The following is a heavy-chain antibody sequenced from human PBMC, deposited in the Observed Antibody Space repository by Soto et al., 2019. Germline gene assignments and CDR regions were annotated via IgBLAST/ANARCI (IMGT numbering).Heavy chain of an antibody. Sequence: ASVKVSCKASGYTFTSYAMHWVRQAPGQRLEWMGWINAGNGNTKYSQKFQGRVTITRDTSASTAYMELSSLRSEDTAVYYCARDGYSSSWQLYYFHYWGQGTLVTVSS. CDR2: INAGNGNT. J-gene: IGHJ4*02. CDR3: ARDGYSSSWQLYYFHY. V-gene: IGHV1-3*01. CDR1: GYTFTSYA. D-gene: IGHD6-13*01.